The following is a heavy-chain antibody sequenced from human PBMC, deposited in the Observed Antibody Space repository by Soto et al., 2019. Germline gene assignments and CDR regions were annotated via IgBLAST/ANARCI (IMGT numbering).Heavy chain of an antibody. CDR3: ASWIYSSSSPQFDY. Sequence: ASVKVSCKASGYTFTGYDMHWVRQAPGQGLEWMGWMNPNSGNTGYAQKFQGRVTMTRNTSISTAYMELSSLRSEDTAVYYCASWIYSSSSPQFDYWGQGTLVTVSS. CDR2: MNPNSGNT. V-gene: IGHV1-8*02. CDR1: GYTFTGYD. J-gene: IGHJ4*02. D-gene: IGHD6-6*01.